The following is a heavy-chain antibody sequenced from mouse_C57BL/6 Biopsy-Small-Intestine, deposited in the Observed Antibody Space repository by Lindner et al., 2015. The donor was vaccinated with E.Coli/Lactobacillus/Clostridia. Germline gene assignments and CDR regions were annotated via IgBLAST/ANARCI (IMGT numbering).Heavy chain of an antibody. Sequence: VQLQESGGGLVQPKGSLKLSCAASGFSFNTYAMNWVRQAPGKGLGWVARIRSKSNNYATYYADSVKDRFTISRDDSESMLYLQMNNLKTEDTAMYYCVAYDYDVGDYWGQGTSVTVSS. CDR3: VAYDYDVGDY. J-gene: IGHJ4*01. V-gene: IGHV10-1*01. CDR1: GFSFNTYA. CDR2: IRSKSNNYAT. D-gene: IGHD2-4*01.